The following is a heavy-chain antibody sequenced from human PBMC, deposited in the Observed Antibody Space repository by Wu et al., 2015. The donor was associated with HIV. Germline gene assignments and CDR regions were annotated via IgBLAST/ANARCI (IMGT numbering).Heavy chain of an antibody. CDR1: GGTFKSFA. V-gene: IGHV1-69*12. Sequence: QVQLVQSGAEVKKPGSSVKVACKASGGTFKSFAISWVRQAPGQGLEWMGGITPLFGTTNYAQKFQGRVTITADESTNTAYMELSNLRSEDTAVYYCAREVGAMFANWFDPWGQGTLVTVSS. J-gene: IGHJ5*02. CDR2: ITPLFGTT. D-gene: IGHD3-10*02. CDR3: AREVGAMFANWFDP.